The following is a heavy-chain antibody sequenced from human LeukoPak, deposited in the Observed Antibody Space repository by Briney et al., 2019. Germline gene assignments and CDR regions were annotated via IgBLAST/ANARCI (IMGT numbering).Heavy chain of an antibody. J-gene: IGHJ4*02. D-gene: IGHD6-13*01. Sequence: ASVKVSCKASGYTFTGYYMHWVRQAPGQGLEWMGWINPNSGGTNYAQKFQGRVTMTRDTSISTAYMELSRLRSDDTAVYYCAKTSASSSWTPFDYWGQGTLVTVSS. CDR2: INPNSGGT. V-gene: IGHV1-2*02. CDR1: GYTFTGYY. CDR3: AKTSASSSWTPFDY.